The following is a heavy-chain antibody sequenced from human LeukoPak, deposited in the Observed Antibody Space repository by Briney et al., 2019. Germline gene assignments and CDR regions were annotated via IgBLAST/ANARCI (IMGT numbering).Heavy chain of an antibody. CDR3: TRSTHPVPAAISSYYYMDV. Sequence: PGGSLRLSCAASGFTFSGSAMHWVRQASGKGLEWVGRIRSKANSYATAYAASVKGRFTISRDDSKNTAYLQMNSLKTEDTAVYYCTRSTHPVPAAISSYYYMDVWGKGTTVTASS. J-gene: IGHJ6*03. CDR1: GFTFSGSA. D-gene: IGHD2-2*02. CDR2: IRSKANSYAT. V-gene: IGHV3-73*01.